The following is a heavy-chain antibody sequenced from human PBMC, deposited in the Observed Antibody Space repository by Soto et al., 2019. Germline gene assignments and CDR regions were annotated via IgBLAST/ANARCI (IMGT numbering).Heavy chain of an antibody. CDR1: GYTFTSYG. Sequence: QVQLVQSGAEVKKPGASVKVSCKASGYTFTSYGISWVRQAPGQGLEWMGWISAYNGNTNYAQKLQGRVTMTTDTSASTAYMELRSLRSDYTAVYYCARFKKLVAGTLSGTFDPWGQGTLVTVSS. CDR3: ARFKKLVAGTLSGTFDP. CDR2: ISAYNGNT. V-gene: IGHV1-18*04. J-gene: IGHJ5*02. D-gene: IGHD6-19*01.